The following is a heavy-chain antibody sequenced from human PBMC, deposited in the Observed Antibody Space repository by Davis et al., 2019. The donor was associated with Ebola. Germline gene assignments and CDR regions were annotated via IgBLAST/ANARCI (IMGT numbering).Heavy chain of an antibody. CDR1: GYILTELS. CDR2: INPSGGST. CDR3: ARAESGSYYFDY. V-gene: IGHV1-46*01. J-gene: IGHJ4*02. Sequence: AASVKVSCKVSGYILTELSIHWVRQAPGQGLEWMGIINPSGGSTSYAQKFQGRVTMTRDTSTSTVYMELSSLRSEDTAVYYCARAESGSYYFDYWGQGTLVTVSS. D-gene: IGHD1-26*01.